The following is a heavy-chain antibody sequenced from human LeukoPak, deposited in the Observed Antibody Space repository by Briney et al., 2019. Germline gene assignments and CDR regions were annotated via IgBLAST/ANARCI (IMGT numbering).Heavy chain of an antibody. V-gene: IGHV3-30-3*01. Sequence: PGGSLRLSCAASGFTFNTYAMHWVRQAPGKGLEWVAVISYDGSTKYYADSVKGRFTISRDNSKNTVYLQMDSLRPEDTAVCYCARARGTTGTTRIAFDIWGKGTMVTVSS. J-gene: IGHJ3*02. CDR3: ARARGTTGTTRIAFDI. CDR2: ISYDGSTK. D-gene: IGHD1-1*01. CDR1: GFTFNTYA.